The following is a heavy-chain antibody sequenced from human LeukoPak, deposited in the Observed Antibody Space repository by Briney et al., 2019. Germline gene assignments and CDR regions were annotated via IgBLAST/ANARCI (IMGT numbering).Heavy chain of an antibody. Sequence: SETLSLTCTVSGGSISSGDYYWSWIRQPPGKGLEWIGYIYYSGSTNYNPSLKSRVTISVDTSKNQFSLKLSSVTAADTAVYYCAREGGDRQIDYWGQGTLVTVSS. CDR2: IYYSGST. CDR1: GGSISSGDYY. J-gene: IGHJ4*02. D-gene: IGHD3-16*01. CDR3: AREGGDRQIDY. V-gene: IGHV4-61*08.